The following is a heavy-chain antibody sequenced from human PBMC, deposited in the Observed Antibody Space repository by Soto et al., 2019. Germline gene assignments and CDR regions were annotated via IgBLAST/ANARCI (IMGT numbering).Heavy chain of an antibody. CDR1: GFNFGSYD. CDR2: ITGSGIST. V-gene: IGHV3-23*01. D-gene: IGHD6-19*01. Sequence: GGSQRLSSTASGFNFGSYDMSWVRQAPGKGLEWVSGITGSGISTYYADSVKGRFTISRDNAKNSLYLQMNSLRAEDTAVYYCARAVADSQPFDYWGQGTLVTVSS. J-gene: IGHJ4*02. CDR3: ARAVADSQPFDY.